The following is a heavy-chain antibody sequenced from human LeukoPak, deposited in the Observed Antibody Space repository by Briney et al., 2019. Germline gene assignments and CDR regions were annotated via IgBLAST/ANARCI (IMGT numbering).Heavy chain of an antibody. CDR3: AKDQADCSSTSCYERGFDY. V-gene: IGHV3-23*01. D-gene: IGHD2-2*01. J-gene: IGHJ4*02. CDR2: ISGSGGST. Sequence: PGGSLRLSCAASGFTFSSYAMSWVRQAPGKGLEWVSAISGSGGSTYYADSVKGRLTISRDNSKNTLYLQMINLRAEDTAEYYCAKDQADCSSTSCYERGFDYWGQGTLVTVSS. CDR1: GFTFSSYA.